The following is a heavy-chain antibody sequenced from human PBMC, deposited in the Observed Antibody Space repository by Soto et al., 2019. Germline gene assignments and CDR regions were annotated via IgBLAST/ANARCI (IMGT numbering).Heavy chain of an antibody. CDR3: ARVGYGDATRGGIDC. V-gene: IGHV1-18*01. J-gene: IGHJ4*02. CDR1: GYTFTSYG. D-gene: IGHD4-17*01. Sequence: QVQLVQSGAEVKKPGASVKVSCKASGYTFTSYGISWVRQAPGQGLEWMGWISAYNGNTNYAQKLQGRVTMTTDTPXXTAYMEQRSLTADETAVYYCARVGYGDATRGGIDCWGQGTLVTVSS. CDR2: ISAYNGNT.